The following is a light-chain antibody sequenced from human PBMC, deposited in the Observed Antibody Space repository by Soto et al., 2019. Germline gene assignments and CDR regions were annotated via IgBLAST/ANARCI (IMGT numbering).Light chain of an antibody. CDR2: AAS. J-gene: IGKJ4*01. CDR3: QKYNRAPGT. V-gene: IGKV1-27*01. Sequence: IQMTQSPSSLSASVRDRVPITCRASQGSNNYSDWYQQKPGQPPNLLIYAASSLQSGVPSRFSGSGSGADSALTISSLEPEDVATYYCQKYNRAPGTFGGGNKVEI. CDR1: QGSNNY.